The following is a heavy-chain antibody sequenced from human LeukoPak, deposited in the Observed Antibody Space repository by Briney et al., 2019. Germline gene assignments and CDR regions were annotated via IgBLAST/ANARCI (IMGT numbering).Heavy chain of an antibody. D-gene: IGHD3-22*01. CDR3: ARVPSSGYYYYYYGMDV. J-gene: IGHJ6*02. CDR1: GYTFTSYG. Sequence: ASVKVSCKASGYTFTSYGISWVRQAPGQGLECMGWISAYNGNTNYAQKLQGRVTMTTDTSTSTAYIELRSLRSDDTAVYYCARVPSSGYYYYYYGMDVWGQGTTVTVSS. CDR2: ISAYNGNT. V-gene: IGHV1-18*01.